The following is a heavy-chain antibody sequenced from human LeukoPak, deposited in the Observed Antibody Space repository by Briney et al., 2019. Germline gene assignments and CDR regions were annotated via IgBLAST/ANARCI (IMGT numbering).Heavy chain of an antibody. D-gene: IGHD3-16*02. V-gene: IGHV1-18*01. Sequence: ASVKVSCKASGYTFTSYGINWVRQAPGQGLEWMGWISAYNGNTNYVQKFQGRVTMTTDTSTSTAYMELSSLRSEDTAVYYCARGPYYDYVWGSYRPNWFDPWGQGTLVTVSS. CDR2: ISAYNGNT. CDR3: ARGPYYDYVWGSYRPNWFDP. J-gene: IGHJ5*02. CDR1: GYTFTSYG.